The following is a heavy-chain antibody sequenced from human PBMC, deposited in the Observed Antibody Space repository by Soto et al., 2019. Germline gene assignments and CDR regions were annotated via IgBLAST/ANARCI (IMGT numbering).Heavy chain of an antibody. CDR2: ISSSSSTI. V-gene: IGHV3-48*02. Sequence: PGGSLRLSCAASGFTFSSCSMNWVRQAPGKGLEWVSYISSSSSTIYYADSVKGRFTISRDNAKNSLYLQMNSLRDEDTAVYYCARDWGDSSGYYVFAFDIWGQGTMVTVSS. CDR1: GFTFSSCS. D-gene: IGHD3-22*01. J-gene: IGHJ3*02. CDR3: ARDWGDSSGYYVFAFDI.